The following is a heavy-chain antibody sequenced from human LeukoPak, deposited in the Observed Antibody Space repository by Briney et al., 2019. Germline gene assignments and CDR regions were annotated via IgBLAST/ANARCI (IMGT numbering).Heavy chain of an antibody. D-gene: IGHD3-22*01. V-gene: IGHV3-9*03. J-gene: IGHJ4*02. CDR2: ISWTSGSI. Sequence: GGSLRLSCAAPGFTFDDYAMHWVRQAPGKGLEWVSTISWTSGSIGYAASVKGRFTISRDNARNSLYLQMNSLRAEDMALYYCAKSNDYYDNSGYFDYWGQGTLVTVSS. CDR3: AKSNDYYDNSGYFDY. CDR1: GFTFDDYA.